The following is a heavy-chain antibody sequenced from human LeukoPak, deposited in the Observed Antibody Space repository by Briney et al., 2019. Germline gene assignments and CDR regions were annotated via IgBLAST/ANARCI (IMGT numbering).Heavy chain of an antibody. CDR3: ARGGWNKFDY. CDR1: GGSISSYY. D-gene: IGHD3-22*01. V-gene: IGHV4-59*01. CDR2: IFYSGTT. Sequence: SETLSLTCTVSGGSISSYYWGWIRQPPGKELEWIGFIFYSGTTNYNPSLKSRVTISVDTSKNQFSLKLSSVTAADTAVYYCARGGWNKFDYWGQGTLVTVSS. J-gene: IGHJ4*02.